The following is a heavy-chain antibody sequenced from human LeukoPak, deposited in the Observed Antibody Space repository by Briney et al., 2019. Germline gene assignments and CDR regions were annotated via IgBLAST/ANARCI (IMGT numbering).Heavy chain of an antibody. CDR3: ARDDYYDSSGYYFSVPDWFDP. CDR1: GGSISSYY. D-gene: IGHD3-22*01. J-gene: IGHJ5*02. V-gene: IGHV4-4*07. Sequence: SETLSLTCTVYGGSISSYYWSWIRQPAGKGLEWIGRIYTSGSTNYNPSLKSRVTMSVDTSKNQFSLKLSSVTAADTAVYYCARDDYYDSSGYYFSVPDWFDPWGQGTLVTVSS. CDR2: IYTSGST.